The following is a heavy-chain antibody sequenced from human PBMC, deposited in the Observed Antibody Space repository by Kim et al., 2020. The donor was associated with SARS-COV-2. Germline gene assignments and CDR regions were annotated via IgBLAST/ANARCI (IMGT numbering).Heavy chain of an antibody. CDR3: VRVVGAAHFDY. V-gene: IGHV3-72*01. CDR2: T. D-gene: IGHD1-26*01. J-gene: IGHJ4*02. Sequence: TEHAAALRGRFTISRDESKNSLYLQMNSLKTEETAVYYCVRVVGAAHFDYWGQGTLVIVSS.